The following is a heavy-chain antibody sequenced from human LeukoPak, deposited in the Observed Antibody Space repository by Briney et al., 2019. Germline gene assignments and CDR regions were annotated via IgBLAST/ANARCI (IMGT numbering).Heavy chain of an antibody. V-gene: IGHV3-74*01. D-gene: IGHD6-19*01. J-gene: IGHJ4*02. CDR2: INSDGRST. Sequence: QPGGSLRLSCAASGFTFSSYWMHWVRQAPGKGLVWVSCINSDGRSTRYPDSVKGRFTLSRDHAKQTLYLQMNSLRAEDTAVYYCARDSPVGSGWTQGWGQGTLVTVSS. CDR1: GFTFSSYW. CDR3: ARDSPVGSGWTQG.